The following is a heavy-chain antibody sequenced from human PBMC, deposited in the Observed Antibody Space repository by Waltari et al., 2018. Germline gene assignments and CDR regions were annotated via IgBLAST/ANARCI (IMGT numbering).Heavy chain of an antibody. J-gene: IGHJ4*02. Sequence: QMQLQESGPGLVKPSGTLSLTCTVSGDSMSSSDWWSWVGQTPEKGLEWIGQIQRSGRTHYNPSFESRVTISIDTSKNQFSLKVTSTTAADTAVYYCARDRGRGIYLDSWGRGTLVTVSP. CDR2: IQRSGRT. V-gene: IGHV4-4*02. D-gene: IGHD2-15*01. CDR1: GDSMSSSDW. CDR3: ARDRGRGIYLDS.